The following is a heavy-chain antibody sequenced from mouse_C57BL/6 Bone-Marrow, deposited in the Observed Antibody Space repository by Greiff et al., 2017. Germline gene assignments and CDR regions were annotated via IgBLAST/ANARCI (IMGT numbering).Heavy chain of an antibody. CDR2: IDPENGDT. Sequence: EVQLQESGAELVRPGASVKLSCTASGFNIKDDYMHWVKQRPEQGLEWIGWIDPENGDTEYASKFQGKATITADTSSNTAYLQLSSLTSEDTAVYYCTERYFDVWGTGTTVTVAS. CDR1: GFNIKDDY. CDR3: TERYFDV. V-gene: IGHV14-4*01. J-gene: IGHJ1*03.